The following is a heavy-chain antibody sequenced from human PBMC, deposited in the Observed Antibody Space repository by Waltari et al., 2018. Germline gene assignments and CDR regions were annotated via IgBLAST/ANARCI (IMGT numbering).Heavy chain of an antibody. Sequence: QVQLQESGPGLVKPSQTLSLTCTVSGGSISIGGYYWSWIRQHPGHGLEWIGYIYHSGSPYYNPSLKSRVTISVDRSKNQFSLKLSSVTAADTAVYYCARGSPDYGEIDYWGQGTLVTVSS. D-gene: IGHD4-17*01. V-gene: IGHV4-31*03. J-gene: IGHJ4*02. CDR3: ARGSPDYGEIDY. CDR1: GGSISIGGYY. CDR2: IYHSGSP.